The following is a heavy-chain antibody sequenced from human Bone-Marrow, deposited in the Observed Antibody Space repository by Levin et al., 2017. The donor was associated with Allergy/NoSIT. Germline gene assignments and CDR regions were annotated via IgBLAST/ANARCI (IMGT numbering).Heavy chain of an antibody. V-gene: IGHV3-15*07. D-gene: IGHD3-16*02. CDR2: IKSKTDGGTT. CDR1: GFTFSNAW. CDR3: TTESRTFWGSYRPYYYYGMDV. Sequence: PGGSLRLSCAASGFTFSNAWMNWVRQAPGKGLEWVGRIKSKTDGGTTDYAAPVKGRFTISRDDSKNTLYLQMNSLKTEDTAVYYCTTESRTFWGSYRPYYYYGMDVWGQGTTVTVSS. J-gene: IGHJ6*02.